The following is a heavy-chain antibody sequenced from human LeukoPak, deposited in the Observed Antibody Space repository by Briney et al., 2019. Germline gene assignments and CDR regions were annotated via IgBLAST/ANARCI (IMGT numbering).Heavy chain of an antibody. CDR2: IYYSGST. D-gene: IGHD6-13*01. CDR3: ASPEGIAAAGY. J-gene: IGHJ4*02. V-gene: IGHV4-39*01. Sequence: PSETLSLTCTVSGGSISSSSYYWGWIRQPPGKGLEWIGSIYYSGSTYYNPSLKSRVTISVDTSKNQYSLKLSSVTAADTAVYYWASPEGIAAAGYWGQGTLVTVSS. CDR1: GGSISSSSYY.